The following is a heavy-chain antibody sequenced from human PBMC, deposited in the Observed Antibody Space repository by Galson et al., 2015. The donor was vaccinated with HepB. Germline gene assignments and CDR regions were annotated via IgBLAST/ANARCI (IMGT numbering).Heavy chain of an antibody. Sequence: SVKVSCKASGGTFSSYTISWVRQAPGQGLEWMGRIIPILGIANYAQKFQGRVTITADKSTSTAYMELSSLRSEDTAVYYCARGYYGSGSYIDYYYYYMDVWGKGTTVTVSS. CDR2: IIPILGIA. J-gene: IGHJ6*03. V-gene: IGHV1-69*02. CDR1: GGTFSSYT. D-gene: IGHD3-10*01. CDR3: ARGYYGSGSYIDYYYYYMDV.